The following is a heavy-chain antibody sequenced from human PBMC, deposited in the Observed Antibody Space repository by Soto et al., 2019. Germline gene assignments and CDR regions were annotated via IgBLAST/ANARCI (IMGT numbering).Heavy chain of an antibody. CDR1: GFTFSSYS. CDR2: ISSSSSYI. Sequence: GGSLRLSCAASGFTFSSYSMNWVRQAPGKGLEWVSSISSSSSYIYYADSVKGRFTISRDNAKNSLYLQMNSLRAEDTAVYYCARDFAVGATLVWFDPWGQGTLVTVSS. J-gene: IGHJ5*02. CDR3: ARDFAVGATLVWFDP. V-gene: IGHV3-21*01. D-gene: IGHD1-26*01.